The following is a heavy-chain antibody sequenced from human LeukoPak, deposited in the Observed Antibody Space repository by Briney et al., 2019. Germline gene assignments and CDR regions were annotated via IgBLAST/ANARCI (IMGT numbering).Heavy chain of an antibody. CDR2: IYTSGST. Sequence: SETLSLTCTVSGGSISSYYWSWIRQPAGKGLEWIGRIYTSGSTNYNPSLTSRVTMSVDTSKNQFSLKLSSVTAADTAVYYCARARGYCSSTSCSWDLDYWGQGTLVTVSS. D-gene: IGHD2-2*01. J-gene: IGHJ4*02. CDR1: GGSISSYY. CDR3: ARARGYCSSTSCSWDLDY. V-gene: IGHV4-4*07.